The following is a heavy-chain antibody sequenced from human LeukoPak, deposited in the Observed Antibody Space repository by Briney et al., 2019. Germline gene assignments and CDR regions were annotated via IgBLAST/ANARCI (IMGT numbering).Heavy chain of an antibody. CDR1: GGSISSNNW. J-gene: IGHJ6*03. Sequence: SETLSLTCAVSGGSISSNNWWNWVRQPPGKGLEWIGEIYHSGTSNYNPSLKSRVTISVDTSKNQFSLKLSSVTAADTAVYYCARTARLAYYYYYMDVWGKGTTVTVSS. V-gene: IGHV4-4*02. CDR3: ARTARLAYYYYYMDV. CDR2: IYHSGTS. D-gene: IGHD6-6*01.